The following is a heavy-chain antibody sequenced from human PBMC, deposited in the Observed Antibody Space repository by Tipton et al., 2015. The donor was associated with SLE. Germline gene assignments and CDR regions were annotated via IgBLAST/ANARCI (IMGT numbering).Heavy chain of an antibody. CDR3: ASSCSSTSCCSYPGVLGY. CDR2: ISAYNGNT. D-gene: IGHD2-2*01. Sequence: QLVQSGAEVKKPGASVKVSCKASGYTFTSYGISWVRQAPGQGLEWMGWISAYNGNTNYAQKLQGRVTMTTDTSTSTAYMGLRSLRSDDTAVYYCASSCSSTSCCSYPGVLGYGGQGTLVTVSS. V-gene: IGHV1-18*01. J-gene: IGHJ4*02. CDR1: GYTFTSYG.